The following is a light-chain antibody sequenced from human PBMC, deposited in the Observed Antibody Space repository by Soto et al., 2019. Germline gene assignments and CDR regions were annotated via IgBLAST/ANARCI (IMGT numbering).Light chain of an antibody. CDR3: QSYDSSLSSWV. J-gene: IGLJ3*02. CDR1: SSDIGAYNH. V-gene: IGLV2-14*01. CDR2: SVS. Sequence: QSALTQPASVSGSPGQSITISCSGSSSDIGAYNHVAWFQQFPGKTPKLVIYSVSDRPSGVSYRFSGSKSGNTASLTISGLQADDEAEYHCQSYDSSLSSWVFG.